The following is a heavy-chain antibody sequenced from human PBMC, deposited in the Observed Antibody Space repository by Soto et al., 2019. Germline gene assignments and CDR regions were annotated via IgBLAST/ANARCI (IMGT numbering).Heavy chain of an antibody. D-gene: IGHD3-3*01. J-gene: IGHJ3*02. CDR3: ASILNYDFWSGSNAFDI. CDR2: ISSSSSYI. Sequence: GGSLRLSCAASGFTFSSYSMNWVRQAPGKGLEWVSSISSSSSYIYYADSVKGRFTISRGNAKNSLYLQMNSLRAEDTAVYYCASILNYDFWSGSNAFDIWGQGTMVTVSS. CDR1: GFTFSSYS. V-gene: IGHV3-21*01.